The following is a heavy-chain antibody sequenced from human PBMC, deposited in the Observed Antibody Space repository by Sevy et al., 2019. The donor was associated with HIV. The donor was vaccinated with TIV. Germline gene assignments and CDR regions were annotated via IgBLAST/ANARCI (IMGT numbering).Heavy chain of an antibody. J-gene: IGHJ4*02. Sequence: GGSLRLSCAVSGFNFNIYSMSWVRQAPGKGLEWVSTLSFGCGKINYADSVKGRFIISRDDSKNTLYLQMNSLRAEDTAVYFCAREGCTRPHDYWGQGTLVTVSS. CDR1: GFNFNIYS. CDR3: AREGCTRPHDY. V-gene: IGHV3-23*01. CDR2: LSFGCGKI. D-gene: IGHD2-8*01.